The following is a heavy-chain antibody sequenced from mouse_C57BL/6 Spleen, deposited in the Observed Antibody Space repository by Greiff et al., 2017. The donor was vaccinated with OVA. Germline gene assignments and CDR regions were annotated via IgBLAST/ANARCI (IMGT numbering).Heavy chain of an antibody. J-gene: IGHJ3*01. CDR1: GYTFTSYW. D-gene: IGHD1-1*01. V-gene: IGHV1-52*01. Sequence: VKLSCKASGYTFTSYWMHWVKQRPIQGLEWIGNIDPSDSETHYNQKFKDKATLTVDKSSSTAYMQLSSLTSEDSAVYYCAVIGSRAGWFAYWGQGTLVTVSA. CDR2: IDPSDSET. CDR3: AVIGSRAGWFAY.